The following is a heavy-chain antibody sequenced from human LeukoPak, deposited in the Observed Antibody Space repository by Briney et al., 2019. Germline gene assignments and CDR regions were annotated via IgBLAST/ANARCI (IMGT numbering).Heavy chain of an antibody. Sequence: GGSLRLSCAASGFTFSSYAMSWVRQAPGKGLEWASAISGSGGSTYYADSVKGRFTISRDNSKNTLYLQMNSLRAEDTAVYYCAKDTDYDILTGYSAFEYWGQGTLVTVSS. J-gene: IGHJ4*02. CDR1: GFTFSSYA. CDR3: AKDTDYDILTGYSAFEY. CDR2: ISGSGGST. V-gene: IGHV3-23*01. D-gene: IGHD3-9*01.